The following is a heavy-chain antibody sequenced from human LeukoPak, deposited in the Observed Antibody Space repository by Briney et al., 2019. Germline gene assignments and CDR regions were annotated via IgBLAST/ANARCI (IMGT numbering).Heavy chain of an antibody. Sequence: TGGSLRLSCAASGFTFSSYAMSWVRQAPGKGLEWVSAISGSGCSTYYADSVKGRFTISRDNAKNSLYLQMNSLRAEDTAVYYCARVDIAAAGDFDYWGQGTLVTVSS. CDR1: GFTFSSYA. CDR3: ARVDIAAAGDFDY. D-gene: IGHD6-13*01. V-gene: IGHV3-23*01. J-gene: IGHJ4*02. CDR2: ISGSGCST.